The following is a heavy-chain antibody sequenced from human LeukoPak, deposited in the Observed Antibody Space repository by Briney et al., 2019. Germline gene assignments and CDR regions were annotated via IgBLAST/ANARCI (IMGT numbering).Heavy chain of an antibody. J-gene: IGHJ3*02. CDR3: ARGYYDSSGYYDAFDI. Sequence: ASVKVSCKASGGTFSSYAISWVRQAPGQGLEWMGGFIPIFGTANYAQKFQGRVTITADESTSTAYMELSSLRSEDTAVYYCARGYYDSSGYYDAFDIWGQGTMVTVSS. D-gene: IGHD3-22*01. CDR2: FIPIFGTA. CDR1: GGTFSSYA. V-gene: IGHV1-69*01.